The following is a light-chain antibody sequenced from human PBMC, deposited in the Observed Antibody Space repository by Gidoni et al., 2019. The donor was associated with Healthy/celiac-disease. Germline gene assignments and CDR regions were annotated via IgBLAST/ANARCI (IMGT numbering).Light chain of an antibody. Sequence: IVLTQSPGTLSLSPGERATLSCRASQSVSSSYLAWYQQKPGQAPRLLSYGASSRATGSPDRCRGSGSGTDCTLNISRLEPEDFAVYYCQQYGSPYTFGQGTKLEIK. J-gene: IGKJ2*01. CDR1: QSVSSSY. CDR2: GAS. CDR3: QQYGSPYT. V-gene: IGKV3-20*01.